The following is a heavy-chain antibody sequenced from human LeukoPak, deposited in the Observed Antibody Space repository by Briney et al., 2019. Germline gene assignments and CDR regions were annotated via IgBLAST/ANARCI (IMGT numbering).Heavy chain of an antibody. CDR1: GGSISSGSYY. Sequence: SETLSLTCTVPGGSISSGSYYWGWVRQPPGKGLEWIGSISYSGTTYYNLSLKSRVTLSVDTSKNQFSLKLSSVTAADTALYYCARHLRGGSIWFDYWGQGTLVTVSS. D-gene: IGHD6-13*01. V-gene: IGHV4-39*01. CDR2: ISYSGTT. J-gene: IGHJ4*02. CDR3: ARHLRGGSIWFDY.